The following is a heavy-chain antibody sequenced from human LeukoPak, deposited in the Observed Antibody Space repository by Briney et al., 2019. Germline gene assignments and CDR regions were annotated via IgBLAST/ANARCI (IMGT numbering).Heavy chain of an antibody. CDR2: INAGNGKT. CDR3: ARGYYDLLTGHVVTYYFDY. D-gene: IGHD3-9*01. CDR1: GYTFTNYA. V-gene: IGHV1-3*01. Sequence: GASVKVSCKGSGYTFTNYAVHWVCEAPGQRLEWMGWINAGNGKTNYSQKFQVRVTLTRDTSASTVYMELSSLRSEDTAVYYCARGYYDLLTGHVVTYYFDYWGQGTLVTVSS. J-gene: IGHJ4*02.